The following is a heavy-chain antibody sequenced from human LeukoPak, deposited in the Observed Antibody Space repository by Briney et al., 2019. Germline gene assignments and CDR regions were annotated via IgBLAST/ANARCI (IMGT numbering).Heavy chain of an antibody. Sequence: GGSLRLSCAASGFIFDNYAMSWARQAPGKGLEWVSGISGSGGSTYYADSVKGRFTISRDNSKKTLFLQMNSLRAEDTAVYYCARETDYGDSYYFDYWGQGTLVTVSS. CDR2: ISGSGGST. D-gene: IGHD4-17*01. CDR3: ARETDYGDSYYFDY. J-gene: IGHJ4*02. CDR1: GFIFDNYA. V-gene: IGHV3-23*01.